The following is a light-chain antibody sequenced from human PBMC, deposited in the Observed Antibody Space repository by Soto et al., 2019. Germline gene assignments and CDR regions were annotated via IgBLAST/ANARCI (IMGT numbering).Light chain of an antibody. CDR1: SSNVGSYT. CDR2: TND. J-gene: IGLJ3*02. CDR3: AAWDDSLDRPV. Sequence: QSVLTQPPSESGTPGQRVTISCSGSSSNVGSYTVNWYQQLPGTAPRLLIYTNDHRPSGVPDRFSVSKSGTSASLAISGLQSEDEADYYCAAWDDSLDRPVFGGGTKLTVL. V-gene: IGLV1-44*01.